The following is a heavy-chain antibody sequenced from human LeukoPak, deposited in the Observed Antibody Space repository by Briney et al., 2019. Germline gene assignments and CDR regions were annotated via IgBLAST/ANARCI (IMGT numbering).Heavy chain of an antibody. Sequence: ASVKVSCKASGYTFTSYDINWVRQATGQGLEWMGWMNPNSGNTGYAQKFQGRVTMTRNTSISTAYMELSSLRSEDTAVYYCARAELRYFDWWSDAFDIWGQGTMVTVSS. V-gene: IGHV1-8*01. D-gene: IGHD3-9*01. CDR2: MNPNSGNT. CDR3: ARAELRYFDWWSDAFDI. J-gene: IGHJ3*02. CDR1: GYTFTSYD.